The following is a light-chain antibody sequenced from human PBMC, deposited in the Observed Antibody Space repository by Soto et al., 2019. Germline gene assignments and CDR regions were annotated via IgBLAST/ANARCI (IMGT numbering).Light chain of an antibody. CDR1: QNISTS. Sequence: DIQMTQSPSSLSASVGDRVTITCQTSQNISTSLTWYQQKPGEAPKLLIYDASNLETGVPSRFSGSGSGTDFTLTISSLQPEDFATYYCQQSYSNPYTFGQGTKVDI. CDR2: DAS. V-gene: IGKV1-39*01. J-gene: IGKJ2*01. CDR3: QQSYSNPYT.